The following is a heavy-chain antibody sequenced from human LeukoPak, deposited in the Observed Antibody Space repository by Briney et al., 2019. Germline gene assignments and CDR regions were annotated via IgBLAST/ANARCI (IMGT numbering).Heavy chain of an antibody. J-gene: IGHJ4*02. CDR2: IYYSGIT. CDR1: GGSISSSSYY. D-gene: IGHD6-19*01. V-gene: IGHV4-39*07. Sequence: SETLSLTCTVSGGSISSSSYYWGWIRQPPGKGLEWIGSIYYSGITYYNPSLKSRVTILVDTSKNQFSLKLSSVTAADTAVYYCARETGWLTYHYWGQGTLVTVSS. CDR3: ARETGWLTYHY.